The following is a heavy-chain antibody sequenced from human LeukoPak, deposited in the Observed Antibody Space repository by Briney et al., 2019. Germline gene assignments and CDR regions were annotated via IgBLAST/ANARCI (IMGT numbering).Heavy chain of an antibody. V-gene: IGHV1-18*01. CDR2: ISAYNGNT. D-gene: IGHD3-10*01. CDR1: GYTFTSYG. Sequence: ASVKVSCKASGYTFTSYGISWVRQAPGQGLEWMGWISAYNGNTNYAQKLQGRVTMTTDTSTSTAYMELRSLRSDDTAVYYCARIWVPVITMVRGVFDYWGQGTLVTVSS. J-gene: IGHJ4*02. CDR3: ARIWVPVITMVRGVFDY.